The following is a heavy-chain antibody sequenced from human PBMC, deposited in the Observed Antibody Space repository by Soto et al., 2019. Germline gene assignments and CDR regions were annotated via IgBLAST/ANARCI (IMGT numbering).Heavy chain of an antibody. CDR3: ASGGSYSSGYYPFDY. Sequence: SETLSLTCAVSGGSISSGGYSWSWIRQPPGKGLEWIGYIYYSGSTNYNPSQKSRVIISVDTSKNQFSLKLSSVAAADTALYYGASGGSYSSGYYPFDYWGQGTLVTVSS. CDR1: GGSISSGGYS. J-gene: IGHJ4*02. CDR2: IYYSGST. V-gene: IGHV4-61*08. D-gene: IGHD3-22*01.